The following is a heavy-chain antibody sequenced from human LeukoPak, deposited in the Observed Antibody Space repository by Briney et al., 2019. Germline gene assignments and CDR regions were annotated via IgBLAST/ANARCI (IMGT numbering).Heavy chain of an antibody. J-gene: IGHJ4*02. CDR3: ARHVEMTTIYFDY. D-gene: IGHD5-24*01. CDR1: GGSISSSTFY. V-gene: IGHV4-39*01. Sequence: SETLSLTCTVSGGSISSSTFYWDWIRQPPGKGLEGFGSISYGGRTHYTPSLKNQVTISIDTSKNQFSLKVSSVTAADTAVYYCARHVEMTTIYFDYWGQGTLVTVSS. CDR2: ISYGGRT.